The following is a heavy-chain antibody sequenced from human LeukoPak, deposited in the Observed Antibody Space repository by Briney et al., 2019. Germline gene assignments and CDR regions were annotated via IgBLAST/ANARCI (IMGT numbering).Heavy chain of an antibody. CDR3: AKDIYGGLVVVITGAFDI. Sequence: GGSLRLSCAASGFAFSSYWIHWVRQAPGKGLVWVSRTNSDGSSTTYADSVKGRFTISRDNSKNTLYLQMNSLRAEDTAVYYCAKDIYGGLVVVITGAFDIWGQGTMVTVSS. CDR2: TNSDGSST. D-gene: IGHD3-22*01. V-gene: IGHV3-74*01. J-gene: IGHJ3*02. CDR1: GFAFSSYW.